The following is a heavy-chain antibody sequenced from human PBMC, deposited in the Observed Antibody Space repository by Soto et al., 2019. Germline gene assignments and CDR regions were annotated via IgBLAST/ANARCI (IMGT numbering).Heavy chain of an antibody. CDR2: ISYDGSNK. D-gene: IGHD6-13*01. V-gene: IGHV3-30*18. CDR3: AKGTSSWYRYFDY. CDR1: GFTFSSYG. Sequence: GGSLRLSCAASGFTFSSYGMHWVRQAPGKGLEWVAVISYDGSNKYYADSVKGRFTISRDNSKNTLYLQMNSLRAEDTAVYYCAKGTSSWYRYFDYWGQGTLVTVSS. J-gene: IGHJ4*02.